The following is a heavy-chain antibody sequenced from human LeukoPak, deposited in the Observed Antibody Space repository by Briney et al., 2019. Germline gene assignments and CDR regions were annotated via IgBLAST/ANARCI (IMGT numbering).Heavy chain of an antibody. V-gene: IGHV3-7*03. CDR3: ARDQYDTWSRRGNFDS. J-gene: IGHJ4*02. Sequence: GGSLRLSCVASGFSFGKYWMRWVRQAPGKGLEWVANIKLDGSEKNYVDSVKGRFTISRDNTKNSLYLQMNSLRAEDTAVFYCARDQYDTWSRRGNFDSWGQGTLVIVSS. CDR1: GFSFGKYW. CDR2: IKLDGSEK. D-gene: IGHD3/OR15-3a*01.